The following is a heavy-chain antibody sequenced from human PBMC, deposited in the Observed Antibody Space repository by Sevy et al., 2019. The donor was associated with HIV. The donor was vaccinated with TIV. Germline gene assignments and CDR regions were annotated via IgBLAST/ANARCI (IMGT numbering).Heavy chain of an antibody. Sequence: SETLSLTCTVSGGSIYTSSYYWGWIRQPPGKGLEWIGTIYYNGETFYNPSLKSRVTISVDTSKNHFSLKLSSATAADTAVYYCARHPVGEWDFDYWGQGTLVTVSS. V-gene: IGHV4-39*01. CDR1: GGSIYTSSYY. J-gene: IGHJ4*02. CDR3: ARHPVGEWDFDY. D-gene: IGHD3-10*01. CDR2: IYYNGET.